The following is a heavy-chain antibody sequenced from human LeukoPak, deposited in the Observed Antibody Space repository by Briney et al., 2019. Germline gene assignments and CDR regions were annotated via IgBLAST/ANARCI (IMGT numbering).Heavy chain of an antibody. CDR3: ARGDKSSGWYFLDY. CDR2: IYAGGRT. Sequence: GGSLRLSCAASGFTVSSIYMSWVRQAPGKGLEWVSVIYAGGRTYYADSVKGRFTISRDNSKNTLYLQMNSLRAEDTAVYYCARGDKSSGWYFLDYWGRGTLVTVSS. V-gene: IGHV3-66*01. CDR1: GFTVSSIY. D-gene: IGHD6-19*01. J-gene: IGHJ4*02.